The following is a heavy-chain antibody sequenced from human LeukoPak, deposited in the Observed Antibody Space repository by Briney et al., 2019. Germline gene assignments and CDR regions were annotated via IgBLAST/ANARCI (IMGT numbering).Heavy chain of an antibody. D-gene: IGHD2-15*01. CDR1: GGSISSGSYY. Sequence: SETLSLTCTVSGGSISSGSYYWSWIRQPAGKGLEWIGRIYTSGSTNYNPSLKSRVTISVDTSKNQFSLKLSSVTAADTAVYYCARAEAAESFDYWGQGTLVTVSS. CDR2: IYTSGST. V-gene: IGHV4-61*02. CDR3: ARAEAAESFDY. J-gene: IGHJ4*02.